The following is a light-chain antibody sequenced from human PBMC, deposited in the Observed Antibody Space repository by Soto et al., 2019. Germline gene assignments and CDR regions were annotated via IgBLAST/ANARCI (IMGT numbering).Light chain of an antibody. V-gene: IGKV3-15*01. Sequence: EIVMTQSPATLSVSPGERTTLSCRASQSVSNNLAWYQQKPGQAPRLLIYGASTRATGIPARFSGSGSGTEFTLTISSLQSEDFAVYYCQQYNNWPPWTFGQGTKVEIK. CDR1: QSVSNN. CDR2: GAS. CDR3: QQYNNWPPWT. J-gene: IGKJ1*01.